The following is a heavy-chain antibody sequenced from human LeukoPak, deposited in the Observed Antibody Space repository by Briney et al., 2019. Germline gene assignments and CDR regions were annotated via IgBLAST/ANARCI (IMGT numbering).Heavy chain of an antibody. J-gene: IGHJ4*02. V-gene: IGHV4-59*08. CDR2: IYYSGST. D-gene: IGHD3-3*01. CDR1: GGSISSYY. Sequence: PSETLSLTCTVSGGSISSYYWSWIRQPPGKGLEWIGYIYYSGSTNYNPSLKSRVTISVDTSKNQFSLKLSSVTAADTAVYYCARHYDFWSGPFDYWGQGTLVTVSS. CDR3: ARHYDFWSGPFDY.